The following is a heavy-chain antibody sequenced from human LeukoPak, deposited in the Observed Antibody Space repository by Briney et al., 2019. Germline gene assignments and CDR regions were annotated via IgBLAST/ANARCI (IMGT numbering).Heavy chain of an antibody. V-gene: IGHV4-34*01. J-gene: IGHJ6*03. CDR1: GGSFSGYY. CDR2: INHSGST. Sequence: PSETLSLTCAVYGGSFSGYYWSWIRQPPRKGLEWIGEINHSGSTNYNPSLKSRVTISVDTSKNQFSLKLSSVTAADTAVYYCARKSGGYYYYYYMDVWGKGTTVTVSS. CDR3: ARKSGGYYYYYYMDV. D-gene: IGHD1-26*01.